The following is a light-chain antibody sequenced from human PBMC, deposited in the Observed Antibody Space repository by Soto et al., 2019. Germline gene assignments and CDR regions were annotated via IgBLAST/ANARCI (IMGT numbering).Light chain of an antibody. J-gene: IGKJ1*01. CDR3: QQYNNWPKT. Sequence: IVLTQSPATLSLSPGERATLSCLASQSVSNNYLAWYQQKPGQAPRLLIYGASNRATGIPDRFSGSGSGTDFTLTISSLQSEDFAVYYCQQYNNWPKTFGQGTKVDIK. CDR1: QSVSNN. CDR2: GAS. V-gene: IGKV3D-15*01.